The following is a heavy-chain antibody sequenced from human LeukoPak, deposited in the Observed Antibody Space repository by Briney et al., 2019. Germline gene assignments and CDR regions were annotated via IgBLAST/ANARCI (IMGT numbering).Heavy chain of an antibody. CDR3: ARDGAAFDIAVAGPPSFQH. D-gene: IGHD6-19*01. J-gene: IGHJ1*01. CDR1: GHTFAGDY. CDR2: INPNSGGT. Sequence: ASVKVSCKASGHTFAGDYMHWVRQAPGQGLEWMGWINPNSGGTNYAPKFQGRVTMTRDTSISTGYMELRSLRSDDTAVYYCARDGAAFDIAVAGPPSFQHWGQGTLVTVSS. V-gene: IGHV1-2*02.